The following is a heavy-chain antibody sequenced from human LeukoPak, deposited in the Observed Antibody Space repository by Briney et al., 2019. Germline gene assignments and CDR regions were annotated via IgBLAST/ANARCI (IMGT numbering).Heavy chain of an antibody. V-gene: IGHV1-46*01. CDR1: GYTFTSYY. Sequence: ASVKVSCKASGYTFTSYYMHWVRQAPGQRLEWMGIINPSGGSTSYAQKFQGRVTMTRDTSTSTVYMELSSLRSEDTAVYYCARDGKLELPFVYWGQGTLVTVSS. CDR3: ARDGKLELPFVY. D-gene: IGHD1-7*01. J-gene: IGHJ4*02. CDR2: INPSGGST.